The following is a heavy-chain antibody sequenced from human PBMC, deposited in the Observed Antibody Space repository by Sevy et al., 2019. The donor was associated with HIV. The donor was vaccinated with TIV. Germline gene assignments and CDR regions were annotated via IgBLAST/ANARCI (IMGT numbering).Heavy chain of an antibody. J-gene: IGHJ6*02. CDR1: GFTFSSYW. V-gene: IGHV3-7*01. CDR2: IKQDGSEK. CDR3: ARDRPPGYCSGGGCYYYYYGMDV. Sequence: GGSLRLSCAASGFTFSSYWMSWVRQAPGKGLEWVANIKQDGSEKYYVDSVKGRFTISRDNAKNSLYLQMNSLRAEDTAVYYCARDRPPGYCSGGGCYYYYYGMDVWGQGTTVTVSS. D-gene: IGHD2-15*01.